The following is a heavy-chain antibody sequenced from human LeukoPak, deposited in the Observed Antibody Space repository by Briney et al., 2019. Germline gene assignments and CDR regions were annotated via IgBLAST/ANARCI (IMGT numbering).Heavy chain of an antibody. J-gene: IGHJ4*02. V-gene: IGHV3-48*01. D-gene: IGHD3-22*01. CDR1: GFTFSSHS. Sequence: GGSLRLSCAASGFTFSSHSMNWVRQAPGKGLEWVSYISSSSSTIYYADSVKGRFTISRDNAKNSLYLQMNSLRAEDTAVCYRARGAYYYEDWGQGTLVTVSS. CDR3: ARGAYYYED. CDR2: ISSSSSTI.